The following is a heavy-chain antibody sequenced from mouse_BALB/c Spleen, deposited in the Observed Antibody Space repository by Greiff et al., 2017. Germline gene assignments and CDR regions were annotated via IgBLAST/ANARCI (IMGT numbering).Heavy chain of an antibody. Sequence: EVQLQQSGPELVKPGASVKMSCKASGYTFTSYVMHWVKQKPGQGLEWIGYINPYNDGTKYNEKFKGKATLTSDKSSSTAYMELSSLTSEDSAVYYCARWMGYYGSSYVRLFAYWGQGTLVTVSA. J-gene: IGHJ3*01. CDR1: GYTFTSYV. CDR3: ARWMGYYGSSYVRLFAY. CDR2: INPYNDGT. D-gene: IGHD1-1*01. V-gene: IGHV1-14*01.